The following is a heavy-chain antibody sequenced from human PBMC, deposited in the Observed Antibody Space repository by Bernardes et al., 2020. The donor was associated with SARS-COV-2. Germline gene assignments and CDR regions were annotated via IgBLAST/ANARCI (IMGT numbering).Heavy chain of an antibody. V-gene: IGHV3-30*01. CDR3: ARDHFWSGYHEKMDV. Sequence: GGSLRLSCAASGFTFSSYAMHWVRQAPGKGLEWVAVISYDGSNKYYADSVKGRFTISRDNSKNTLYLQMNSLRAEDTAVYYCARDHFWSGYHEKMDVWGKGTTVTVSS. J-gene: IGHJ6*04. CDR1: GFTFSSYA. CDR2: ISYDGSNK. D-gene: IGHD3-3*02.